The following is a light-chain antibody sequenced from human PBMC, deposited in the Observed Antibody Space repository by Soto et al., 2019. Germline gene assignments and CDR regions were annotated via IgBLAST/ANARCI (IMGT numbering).Light chain of an antibody. Sequence: EIVMTQSRGTLSVSPGEGATLSCRASQSVDSNLAWYQQRPGQAPRLLIYGASTRATGVPARFSGSGSGTEFTLIISSLQSEDFAVYSCQQYHRWPITFGQGTRLEIK. V-gene: IGKV3-15*01. CDR3: QQYHRWPIT. CDR2: GAS. CDR1: QSVDSN. J-gene: IGKJ5*01.